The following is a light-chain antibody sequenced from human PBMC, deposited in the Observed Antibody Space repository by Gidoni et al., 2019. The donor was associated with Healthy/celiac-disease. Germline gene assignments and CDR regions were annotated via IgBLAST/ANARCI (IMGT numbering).Light chain of an antibody. J-gene: IGKJ1*01. CDR3: QQYYSTPET. Sequence: DIVMTQSPDSLPVSLGERATINCKSSQSVLYSPNNKNYLAWYQQKPGQPPKLLIYWASTRESGVPDRFSGSGSGTDFTLTISSLQAEDVAVYYCQQYYSTPETFGQGTKVEIK. CDR1: QSVLYSPNNKNY. CDR2: WAS. V-gene: IGKV4-1*01.